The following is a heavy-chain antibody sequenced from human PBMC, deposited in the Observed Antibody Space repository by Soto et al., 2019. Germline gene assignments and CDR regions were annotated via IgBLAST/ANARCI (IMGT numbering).Heavy chain of an antibody. CDR3: AKASSPRYAPYYYGMDV. CDR2: ISWNSGSI. V-gene: IGHV3-9*01. D-gene: IGHD2-8*01. J-gene: IGHJ6*02. CDR1: GFTFDDYA. Sequence: VQLVESGGGLVQPGRSLRLSCAASGFTFDDYAMHWVRQAPGKGLEWGSGISWNSGSIGYADSVKGRFTISRDNAKNSLYLQMNSLRAEDTALYYCAKASSPRYAPYYYGMDVWGQGTTVTVSS.